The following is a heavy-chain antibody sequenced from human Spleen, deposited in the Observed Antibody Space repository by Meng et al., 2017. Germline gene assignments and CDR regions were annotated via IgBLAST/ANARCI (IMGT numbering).Heavy chain of an antibody. CDR1: GFTFSNAW. D-gene: IGHD5-12*01. V-gene: IGHV3-15*01. CDR2: IKSKTDGETA. J-gene: IGHJ4*02. CDR3: SGHIDY. Sequence: GGSLRLSCAGSGFTFSNAWMSWVRQAPGKGLEWVGRIKSKTDGETADYAAPVKGRFTISRDDSKNTVYLQMNSLKSEDTAVYYCSGHIDYWGQGTLVTVSS.